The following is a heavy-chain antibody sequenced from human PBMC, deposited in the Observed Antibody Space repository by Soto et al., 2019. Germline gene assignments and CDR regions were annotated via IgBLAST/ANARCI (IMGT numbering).Heavy chain of an antibody. V-gene: IGHV1-69*01. J-gene: IGHJ6*02. CDR3: AYCSSAKCREQPYYFYGMDV. CDR1: GGTFKNYA. D-gene: IGHD2-2*01. Sequence: QVHLVQSGAEVKQPGSSVKVSCKASGGTFKNYAISWVRQAPGQGLVWMGGIIPVFGTSKYAQKFQGRLTISADASTSTAFMELSSLRSEDTDMFYCAYCSSAKCREQPYYFYGMDVWAQGTTVTVS. CDR2: IIPVFGTS.